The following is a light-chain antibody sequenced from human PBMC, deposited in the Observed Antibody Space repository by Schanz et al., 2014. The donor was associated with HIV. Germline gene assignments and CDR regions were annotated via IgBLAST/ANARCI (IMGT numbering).Light chain of an antibody. CDR2: GNT. J-gene: IGLJ2*01. CDR1: RSNIGAGYD. CDR3: AVWDDSLNGVV. V-gene: IGLV1-40*01. Sequence: QSVLTQPPSVSGAPGQRVTISCTGSRSNIGAGYDVHWYQQLPGTAPKLLIYGNTNRPSGVPDRFSGSRSGTSASLAISGLQSADESDYYCAVWDDSLNGVVLGGGTKLTVL.